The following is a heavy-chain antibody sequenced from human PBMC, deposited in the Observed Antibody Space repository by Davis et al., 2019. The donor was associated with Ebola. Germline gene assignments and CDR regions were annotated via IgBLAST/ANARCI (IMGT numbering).Heavy chain of an antibody. CDR3: ARGWLSGYSRFYYYGMDV. J-gene: IGHJ6*04. CDR1: GFTFSSYG. D-gene: IGHD5-18*01. Sequence: PGGSLRPSCAASGFTFSSYGMHWVRQAPGKGLEWVAVISYDGSNKYYADSVKGRFTISRDDAKKSLYLQMDSLRAEDTAVYYCARGWLSGYSRFYYYGMDVWGKGTTVTVSS. CDR2: ISYDGSNK. V-gene: IGHV3-30*12.